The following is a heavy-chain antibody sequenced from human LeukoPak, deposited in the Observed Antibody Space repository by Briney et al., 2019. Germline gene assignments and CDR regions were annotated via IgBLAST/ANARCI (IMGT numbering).Heavy chain of an antibody. CDR1: GFTFSSYS. V-gene: IGHV3-21*01. D-gene: IGHD1-26*01. Sequence: GGSLRLSCAASGFTFSSYSMNWVRQAPGKGLEWVSSISSSSSYIYYADSVKGRFTISRDNAKNTLYLQMNSLRAEDTAVYYCAREVRGSSYFDYWGQGTLVTVSS. CDR3: AREVRGSSYFDY. CDR2: ISSSSSYI. J-gene: IGHJ4*02.